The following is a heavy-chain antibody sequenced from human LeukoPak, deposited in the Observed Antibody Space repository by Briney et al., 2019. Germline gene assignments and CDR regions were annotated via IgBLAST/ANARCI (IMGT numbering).Heavy chain of an antibody. V-gene: IGHV3-7*01. CDR1: GSTFSSYW. J-gene: IGHJ6*04. CDR2: IKQDGSEK. Sequence: GGSLRLSCAASGSTFSSYWMSWVRQAPGKGLEWVANIKQDGSEKYYADSVKGRFTISRDNAKNSLYLQMNSLRAEDTAVYYCARELTGPPNSLDVWGKGTTVTVSS. CDR3: ARELTGPPNSLDV. D-gene: IGHD1-20*01.